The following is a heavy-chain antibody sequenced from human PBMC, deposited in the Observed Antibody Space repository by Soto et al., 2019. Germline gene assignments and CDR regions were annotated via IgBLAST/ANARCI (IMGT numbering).Heavy chain of an antibody. V-gene: IGHV1-69*13. J-gene: IGHJ6*02. CDR1: GGTFSSYA. CDR3: ARGTSHVVVPAAIWKMRPWYGMDV. Sequence: GASVKVSCKASGGTFSSYAISWVRQAPGQGLEWMGGIIPIFGTANYAQKFQGRVTITADESTSTAYMELSSLRSEDTAVYYCARGTSHVVVPAAIWKMRPWYGMDVWGQGTTVTVSS. D-gene: IGHD2-2*01. CDR2: IIPIFGTA.